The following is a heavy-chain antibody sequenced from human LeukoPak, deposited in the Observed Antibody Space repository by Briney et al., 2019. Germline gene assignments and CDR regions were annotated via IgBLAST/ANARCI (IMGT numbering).Heavy chain of an antibody. CDR1: GGTFSSYA. CDR3: ARVLDDYGDY. CDR2: IIPILGIA. Sequence: SVEVSCKASGGTFSSYAISWVRQAPGQGLEWMGRIIPILGIANYAQKFQGRVTITADKSTSTAYMELSSLRSEDTAVYYCARVLDDYGDYWGQGTLVTVSS. J-gene: IGHJ4*02. D-gene: IGHD5-24*01. V-gene: IGHV1-69*04.